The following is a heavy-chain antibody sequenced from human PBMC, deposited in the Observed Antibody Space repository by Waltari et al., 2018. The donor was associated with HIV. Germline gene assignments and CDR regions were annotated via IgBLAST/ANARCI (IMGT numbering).Heavy chain of an antibody. J-gene: IGHJ4*02. Sequence: VQLVESGGGSITTGGSLRLSCAGSGFSVRNHWMDWVRYGPGKGLVWVARINSDGSTRNYADAVKGRFVISRDNSRNTVYLQLNSVKVEDTAVYFCARASHYIEFSTFDGDYYFDLWGRGTRVAVSS. CDR3: ARASHYIEFSTFDGDYYFDL. CDR2: INSDGSTR. V-gene: IGHV3-74*01. D-gene: IGHD3-9*01. CDR1: GFSVRNHW.